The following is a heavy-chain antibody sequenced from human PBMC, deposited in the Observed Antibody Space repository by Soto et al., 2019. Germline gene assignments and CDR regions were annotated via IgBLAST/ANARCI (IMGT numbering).Heavy chain of an antibody. J-gene: IGHJ4*02. CDR2: IYYSGST. D-gene: IGHD2-21*02. Sequence: SETLSLPCTVTGDSISSRSYYWGWIRQPPGKGLAWIGSIYYSGSTYNNPSLRSRVSMSIDTSKDQFSLKLKSVTAAETALDFCARQRASVVTQAYFDVWGPGSMVTAYS. CDR1: GDSISSRSYY. CDR3: ARQRASVVTQAYFDV. V-gene: IGHV4-39*01.